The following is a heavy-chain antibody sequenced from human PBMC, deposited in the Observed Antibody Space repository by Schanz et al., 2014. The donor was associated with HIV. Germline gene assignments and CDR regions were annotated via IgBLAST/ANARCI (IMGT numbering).Heavy chain of an antibody. D-gene: IGHD2-15*01. Sequence: QVQLVQSGAEVKKPGASVKVSCKASGYTFTNYGISWVRQAPGQGLEWMGWISAYNGNTNYAQKLQGRVTMTTDTSTSTAYMELSNLRSEDTAVYFCARSASVISSGWCSGNACYSGAFHSWGQGTLVAVSS. J-gene: IGHJ4*02. CDR2: ISAYNGNT. CDR1: GYTFTNYG. CDR3: ARSASVISSGWCSGNACYSGAFHS. V-gene: IGHV1-18*01.